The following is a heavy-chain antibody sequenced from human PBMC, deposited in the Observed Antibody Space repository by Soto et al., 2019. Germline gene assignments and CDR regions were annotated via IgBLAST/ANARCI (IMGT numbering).Heavy chain of an antibody. D-gene: IGHD3-22*01. Sequence: VQLVKSGAEVKKPGASVKVSCKASGYTFTSYYMHWVRQAPGQGLEWMGIINPSGGSTSYAQKFQGRVTMTRDTSTCTVYMELSSLRSEDTVVYYCARDWYYYDSSGSNYYYYYGMDVWGQGTTVTVSS. CDR2: INPSGGST. CDR3: ARDWYYYDSSGSNYYYYYGMDV. V-gene: IGHV1-46*01. J-gene: IGHJ6*02. CDR1: GYTFTSYY.